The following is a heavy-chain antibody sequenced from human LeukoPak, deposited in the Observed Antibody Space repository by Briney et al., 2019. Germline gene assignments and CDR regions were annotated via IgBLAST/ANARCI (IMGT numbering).Heavy chain of an antibody. D-gene: IGHD1-14*01. CDR1: GFTFSDNY. CDR3: TGGAITQDS. Sequence: GGSLRLSCAASGFTFSDNYMGWIRQAPGKGLEWVSYISGSSGYTNYADSVKGRFTISRDNTKNSLYLQMNSLRAEDTAVYYCTGGAITQDSWGQGTLVTVSS. CDR2: ISGSSGYT. V-gene: IGHV3-11*05. J-gene: IGHJ4*02.